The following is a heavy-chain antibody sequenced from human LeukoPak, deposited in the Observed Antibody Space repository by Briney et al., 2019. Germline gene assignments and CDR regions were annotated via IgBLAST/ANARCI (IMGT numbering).Heavy chain of an antibody. Sequence: SVKVSCKASGGTFSSYAISWVRQAPGQGLEWMGGIIPIFGTANYAQKFQGRVTITADESTSTAYMELSSLRSEDTAVYYCARRPIMSGSDYYYGMDVWGQGTTVTVSS. V-gene: IGHV1-69*13. D-gene: IGHD3-10*01. CDR1: GGTFSSYA. J-gene: IGHJ6*02. CDR3: ARRPIMSGSDYYYGMDV. CDR2: IIPIFGTA.